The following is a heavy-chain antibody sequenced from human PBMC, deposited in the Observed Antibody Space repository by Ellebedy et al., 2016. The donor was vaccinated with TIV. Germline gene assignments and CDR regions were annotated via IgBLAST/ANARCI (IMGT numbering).Heavy chain of an antibody. J-gene: IGHJ4*02. CDR1: GFSFSNYG. D-gene: IGHD6-19*01. V-gene: IGHV3-30*02. CDR2: KRFDGRNE. Sequence: GESLKISCVASGFSFSNYGMHWVRQAPGKGLEWVAFKRFDGRNEYNGDSVKGRFFISRDVSKNTLFLQMNRLRAEDTAMYYCTRETKTSPGAVAGTGFDCWGQGALVIVSS. CDR3: TRETKTSPGAVAGTGFDC.